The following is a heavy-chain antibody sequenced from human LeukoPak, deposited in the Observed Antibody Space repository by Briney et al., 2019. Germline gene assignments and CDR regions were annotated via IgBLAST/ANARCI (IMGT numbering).Heavy chain of an antibody. D-gene: IGHD3-22*01. CDR2: INPSGGST. Sequence: ASVKVSCKASGYTFTGYYMHWVRQAPGQGLEWMGIINPSGGSTSYAQKFQGRVTMTRDTSTSTVYMELSSLRSEDTAVYYCARDLRRTMELYYDSSGSKNYYFDYWGQGTLVTVSS. V-gene: IGHV1-46*01. CDR3: ARDLRRTMELYYDSSGSKNYYFDY. CDR1: GYTFTGYY. J-gene: IGHJ4*02.